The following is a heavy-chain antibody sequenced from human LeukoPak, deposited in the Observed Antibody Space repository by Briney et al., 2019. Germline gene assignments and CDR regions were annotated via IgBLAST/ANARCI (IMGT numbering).Heavy chain of an antibody. CDR3: ARVVTMVRGVRAHAFDI. D-gene: IGHD3-10*01. CDR1: GFTFNNYA. J-gene: IGHJ3*02. V-gene: IGHV3-23*01. CDR2: ISSGGGHT. Sequence: SGGSLRLSCAASGFTFNNYAMSWVRQAPGKGLEWVSSISSGGGHTYYADSVKGRFTISRDNSKNTLYLQMNSLRAEDTAVYYCARVVTMVRGVRAHAFDIWGQGTMVTVSS.